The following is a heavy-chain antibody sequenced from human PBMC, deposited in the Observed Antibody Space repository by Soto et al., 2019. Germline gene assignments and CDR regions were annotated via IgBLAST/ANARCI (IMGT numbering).Heavy chain of an antibody. CDR1: GFTFRTYT. V-gene: IGHV3-21*01. CDR3: ARDRGYDAHDYYYNAMDV. D-gene: IGHD2-15*01. J-gene: IGHJ6*02. Sequence: EVQLVESGGGLVKPGGSLRLSCVASGFTFRTYTMNWVRQAPGKGLELVSGIRGFSPYTFYAESVKGRFTISRDNAKNSLYLQMNSLGVEDTAVYYCARDRGYDAHDYYYNAMDVWGQGTTVTVSS. CDR2: IRGFSPYT.